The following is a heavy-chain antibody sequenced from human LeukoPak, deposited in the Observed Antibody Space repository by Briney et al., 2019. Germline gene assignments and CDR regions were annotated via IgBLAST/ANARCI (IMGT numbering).Heavy chain of an antibody. Sequence: ASVKVSCKTSGFTFTSSAMQWVRQGRGQRLEWVGWIVLVSGNANYAPRFQERLTITRDMSTSTAYMELSSLRSEDTAVYYCARLGDGRFGELLRGWFDPWGQGTLVTVSS. CDR2: IVLVSGNA. J-gene: IGHJ5*02. V-gene: IGHV1-58*02. CDR3: ARLGDGRFGELLRGWFDP. CDR1: GFTFTSSA. D-gene: IGHD3-10*01.